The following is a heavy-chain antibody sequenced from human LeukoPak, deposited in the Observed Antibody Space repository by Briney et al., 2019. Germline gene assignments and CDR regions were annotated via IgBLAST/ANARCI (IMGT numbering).Heavy chain of an antibody. CDR2: IYTSGSM. V-gene: IGHV4-59*10. D-gene: IGHD3-10*01. J-gene: IGHJ4*02. Sequence: SETLSLTCAVYGGSFSGYYWSWIRQPAGKGLEWIGHIYTSGSMNYNPSLKSRVTISVDTSKNQFSLKLTSVTAADTAVYYCTKGRGIWGQGTLVTVSS. CDR3: TKGRGI. CDR1: GGSFSGYY.